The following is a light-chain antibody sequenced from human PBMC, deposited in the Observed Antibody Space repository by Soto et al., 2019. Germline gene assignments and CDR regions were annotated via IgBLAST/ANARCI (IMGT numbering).Light chain of an antibody. CDR2: EDT. Sequence: QSVLTQPASVSGSPGQSITISCTGTSRDVGGYDLVSWYQQHPGKAPKLLIYEDTSRPSGISSRFSGSKSGNTASLTVSGLQAEDEADYYCCSYVSDNTLVFGGGTKVTVL. J-gene: IGLJ2*01. CDR1: SRDVGGYDL. CDR3: CSYVSDNTLV. V-gene: IGLV2-23*01.